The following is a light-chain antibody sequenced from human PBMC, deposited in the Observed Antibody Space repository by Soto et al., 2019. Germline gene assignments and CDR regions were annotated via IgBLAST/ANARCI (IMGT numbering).Light chain of an antibody. J-gene: IGKJ2*01. Sequence: DIVMTQSPLSLPVTPGEPASISCRSSQSLLHSNGYNYLDWYLQKPGQSPQLLIYLGSNRASGVXDXYSGSGSGTAFTLKISRVEAEDVGVYYCMQALPPPYTFGQGTKLEIK. CDR3: MQALPPPYT. CDR1: QSLLHSNGYNY. CDR2: LGS. V-gene: IGKV2-28*01.